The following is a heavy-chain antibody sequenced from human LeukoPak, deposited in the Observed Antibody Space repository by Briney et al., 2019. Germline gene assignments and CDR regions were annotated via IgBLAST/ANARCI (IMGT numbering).Heavy chain of an antibody. CDR2: IYYSGST. J-gene: IGHJ3*02. D-gene: IGHD5-18*01. CDR3: ARAQLWLQSQFDI. V-gene: IGHV4-38-2*02. Sequence: SETLSLTCTVSGYSISSGYYWGWIRQPPGKGLEWIGSIYYSGSTYYNASLKSRVTISVDTSKNQLSLKLSSVTAADTAVYYCARAQLWLQSQFDIWGQGTMVAVSS. CDR1: GYSISSGYY.